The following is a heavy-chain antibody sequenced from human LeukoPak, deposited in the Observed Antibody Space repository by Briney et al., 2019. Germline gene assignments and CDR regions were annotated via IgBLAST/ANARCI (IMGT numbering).Heavy chain of an antibody. CDR2: INPNSGGT. V-gene: IGHV1-2*02. CDR1: GYTFTGYY. J-gene: IGHJ6*03. D-gene: IGHD2-2*01. Sequence: ASVKVSCKASGYTFTGYYMHWVRQAPGQGLEWMGWINPNSGGTNYAQKFQGRVTMTRDTSISTAYMELSRLRSDGTAVYYCARGAYCSSTSCYSAYYYYYMDVWGKGTTVTISS. CDR3: ARGAYCSSTSCYSAYYYYYMDV.